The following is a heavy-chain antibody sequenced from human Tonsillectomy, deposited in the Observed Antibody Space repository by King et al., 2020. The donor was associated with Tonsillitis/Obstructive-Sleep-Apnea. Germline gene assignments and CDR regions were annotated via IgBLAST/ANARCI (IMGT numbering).Heavy chain of an antibody. CDR2: IGYDESKK. D-gene: IGHD5-12*01. J-gene: IGHJ4*02. CDR1: VFTFSSYG. CDR3: ARDYEGDYFDY. Sequence: VQLVESGGGVVQPGRSLRLSCAASVFTFSSYGMHWVRQAPGKGLEWVPVIGYDESKKYYVDSVKGRFTISRDNSKNTLYLQMNSLRAEDTDGYYCARDYEGDYFDYWGQGTLVTVSS. V-gene: IGHV3-33*01.